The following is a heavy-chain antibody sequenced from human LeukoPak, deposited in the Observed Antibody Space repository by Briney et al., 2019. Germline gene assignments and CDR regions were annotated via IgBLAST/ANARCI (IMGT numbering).Heavy chain of an antibody. CDR1: GFTFGDYA. V-gene: IGHV3-49*04. Sequence: GGSLRLSCTASGFTFGDYAMSWVRQAPGKGLEWVGFIRSKAYGGTTEYAASVKGRFTISRDDSKSIAYLQMNSLRAEDTAVYSCAVGEYYHDSSGYPDYWGQGTLVTVSS. CDR3: AVGEYYHDSSGYPDY. J-gene: IGHJ4*02. CDR2: IRSKAYGGTT. D-gene: IGHD3-22*01.